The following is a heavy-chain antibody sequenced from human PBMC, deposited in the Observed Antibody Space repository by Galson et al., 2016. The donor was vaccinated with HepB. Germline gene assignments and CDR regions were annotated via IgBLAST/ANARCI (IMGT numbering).Heavy chain of an antibody. Sequence: SLRLSCAASGFTFSSYAMNWVRQAPGKGLEWVSGISGSSDRTFYADSVKGRFTISRDNSKNTLFLQMNSLRAEDTAVYYCAKAPEGGMAGYYSIMDVWGQGTPVTVSS. CDR3: AKAPEGGMAGYYSIMDV. CDR1: GFTFSSYA. J-gene: IGHJ6*02. D-gene: IGHD2-15*01. V-gene: IGHV3-23*01. CDR2: ISGSSDRT.